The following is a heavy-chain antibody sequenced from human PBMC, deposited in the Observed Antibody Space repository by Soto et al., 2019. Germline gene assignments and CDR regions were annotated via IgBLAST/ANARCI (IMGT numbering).Heavy chain of an antibody. CDR2: IDKSGGDT. CDR1: GFTFTNYL. CDR3: AKDTYSRSWYF. D-gene: IGHD2-2*01. V-gene: IGHV3-23*05. Sequence: PGGSLRLSCAASGFTFTNYLMTWVRQAPGKGLEWVSSIDKSGGDTYYADAVKGRFTFSRDNSKNTLYLQMNGLRAEDTALYYCAKDTYSRSWYFWGQGTLVTVSS. J-gene: IGHJ4*02.